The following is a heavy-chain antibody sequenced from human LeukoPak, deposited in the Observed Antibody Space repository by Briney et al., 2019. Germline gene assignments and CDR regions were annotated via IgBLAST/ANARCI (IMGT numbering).Heavy chain of an antibody. CDR2: ISAYNGNT. J-gene: IGHJ5*02. V-gene: IGHV1-18*01. CDR3: ARDGSRYGDNWFDP. Sequence: GASVKVSCKASGYTFTGYGISWVRQAPGQGLEWMGWISAYNGNTNYAQKLQGRVTMTTDTSTSTAYMELRSLRSDDTAVYYCARDGSRYGDNWFDPWGQGTLVTVSS. CDR1: GYTFTGYG. D-gene: IGHD1-14*01.